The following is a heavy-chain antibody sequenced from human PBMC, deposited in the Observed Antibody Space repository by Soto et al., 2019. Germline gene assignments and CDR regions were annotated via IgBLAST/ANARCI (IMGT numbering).Heavy chain of an antibody. CDR3: AKDYTDYTYSFDY. V-gene: IGHV3-30*18. D-gene: IGHD4-4*01. CDR1: GFTFSTYV. Sequence: GGSLRLSCAASGFTFSTYVMHWVRQAPGKGLEWVAVISYDGGNKYYADSVKGRFTISRDNSKNTLYLQMNSLRAEDTAVYYCAKDYTDYTYSFDYWGQGTLVTVSS. J-gene: IGHJ4*02. CDR2: ISYDGGNK.